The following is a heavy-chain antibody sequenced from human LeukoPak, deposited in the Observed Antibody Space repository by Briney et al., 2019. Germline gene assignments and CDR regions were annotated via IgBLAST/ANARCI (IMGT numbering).Heavy chain of an antibody. V-gene: IGHV3-7*01. CDR1: GFTFSSYW. J-gene: IGHJ4*02. Sequence: GGSLRLSCAASGFTFSSYWMSWVHQAPGKGLEWVANIKQDGSEKYYVDSAKGRFTISRDNAKNSLSLQMNSLRAEDTAVYYCARGRCSSTSCFFDYWGQGTLVTVSS. CDR2: IKQDGSEK. D-gene: IGHD2-2*01. CDR3: ARGRCSSTSCFFDY.